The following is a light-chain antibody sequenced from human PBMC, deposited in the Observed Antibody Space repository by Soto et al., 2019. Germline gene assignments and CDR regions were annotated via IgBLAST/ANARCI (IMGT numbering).Light chain of an antibody. Sequence: EIVLTQSPATLSLSPGQRATLSCRDSQSVSSYLAWYQQKPGQPPRLIIYNASNSATGIPARFSGSGSGTDFTLTISSLEPEDFAVYYCQQRSNWPPSLTFGGGTKVEIK. CDR3: QQRSNWPPSLT. CDR2: NAS. V-gene: IGKV3-11*01. J-gene: IGKJ4*01. CDR1: QSVSSY.